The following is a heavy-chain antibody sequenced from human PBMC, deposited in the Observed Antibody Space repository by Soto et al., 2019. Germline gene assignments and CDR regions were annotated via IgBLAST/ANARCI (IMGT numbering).Heavy chain of an antibody. CDR3: ASDAEERGYFDY. CDR2: FIPILGTG. Sequence: QVQLVQSGAEVKKPGSSVKVSCQASGGSFRTSSINWVRHAPGQGLEWLGGFIPILGTGDYAQKFEDRLTISADESTSTAYMELSSLTSEDMAIYYCASDAEERGYFDYWGQGTRVTVS. J-gene: IGHJ4*02. V-gene: IGHV1-69*11. CDR1: GGSFRTSS.